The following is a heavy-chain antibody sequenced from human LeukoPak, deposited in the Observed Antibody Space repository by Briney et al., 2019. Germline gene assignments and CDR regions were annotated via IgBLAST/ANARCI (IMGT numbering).Heavy chain of an antibody. D-gene: IGHD4/OR15-4a*01. CDR3: ARSRATMGLDQDY. Sequence: SVKASCKGSGGTFSSYAISWVRQAPGQGLEWMGRIIPIFGTANYAQKFQGRVTITTDESTSTAYMELSSLRSEDTAVYYCARSRATMGLDQDYWGQGTLVTVSS. CDR1: GGTFSSYA. V-gene: IGHV1-69*05. J-gene: IGHJ4*02. CDR2: IIPIFGTA.